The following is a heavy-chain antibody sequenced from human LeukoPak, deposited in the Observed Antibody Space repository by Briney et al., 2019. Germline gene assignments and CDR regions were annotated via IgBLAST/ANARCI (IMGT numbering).Heavy chain of an antibody. Sequence: ETLSLTCTVSGYSISSGYYWGWIRQPPGKGLEWVANIKQDGSEKYYVDSVKGRFTISRDNAKNSLYLQMNSLRAEDTAVYYCAREGKYDYVWGSYRYVDYWGQGTLVTVSS. CDR2: IKQDGSEK. V-gene: IGHV3-7*01. CDR1: GYSISSGYY. D-gene: IGHD3-16*02. J-gene: IGHJ4*02. CDR3: AREGKYDYVWGSYRYVDY.